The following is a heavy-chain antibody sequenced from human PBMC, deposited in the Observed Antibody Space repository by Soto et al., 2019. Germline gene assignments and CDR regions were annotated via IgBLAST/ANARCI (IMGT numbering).Heavy chain of an antibody. D-gene: IGHD3-22*01. CDR3: ARDMSGLYYDSSHNWFDP. V-gene: IGHV4-31*03. J-gene: IGHJ5*02. CDR2: IYYSGST. Sequence: PSETLSLTCTVSGGSISSGGYYWSWVRQHPGKGLEWIGYIYYSGSTYYNPSLKSRVTISVDTSKNQFSLKLSSVTAADTAVYYCARDMSGLYYDSSHNWFDPWGQGTLVTVS. CDR1: GGSISSGGYY.